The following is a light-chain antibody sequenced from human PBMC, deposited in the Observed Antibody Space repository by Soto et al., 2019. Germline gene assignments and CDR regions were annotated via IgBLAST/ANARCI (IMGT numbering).Light chain of an antibody. CDR2: KAS. CDR3: QRYNSLSK. CDR1: QSISSW. Sequence: DIQMTQSPSTMSASVGDRVTITCRATQSISSWLAWYQQKPGKAPKLLYYKASRCESGVPSSFSCSGSGTDFTLAISTRQPDEFATYYCQRYNSLSKFGQGTKVEIK. V-gene: IGKV1-5*03. J-gene: IGKJ1*01.